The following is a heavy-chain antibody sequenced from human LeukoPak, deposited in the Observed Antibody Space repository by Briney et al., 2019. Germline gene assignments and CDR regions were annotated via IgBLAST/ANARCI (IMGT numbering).Heavy chain of an antibody. D-gene: IGHD6-6*01. CDR1: GGSLSSYY. CDR2: IYYSGST. V-gene: IGHV4-59*01. J-gene: IGHJ3*02. CDR3: ARRNKYSSSSGAFDI. Sequence: SETLSLTCTVSGGSLSSYYWSWIRQPPGKGLEWIGNIYYSGSTNYNPSLKSRVTISVDTSKNQFSLKLRSVTAADTAVYYCARRNKYSSSSGAFDIWGQGTMVTVSS.